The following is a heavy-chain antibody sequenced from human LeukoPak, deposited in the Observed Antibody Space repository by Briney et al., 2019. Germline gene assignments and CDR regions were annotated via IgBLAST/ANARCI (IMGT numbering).Heavy chain of an antibody. V-gene: IGHV4-30-2*01. Sequence: SQTLSLTCAVSGGSISSGGYCWSWIRQPPGKGLEWIGYIYHSGSTYYNPSLKSRVTISVDRSKNQFSLKLSSVTAADTAVYYCARADYYGSGNFDYWGQGTLVTVSS. CDR3: ARADYYGSGNFDY. J-gene: IGHJ4*02. D-gene: IGHD3-10*01. CDR2: IYHSGST. CDR1: GGSISSGGYC.